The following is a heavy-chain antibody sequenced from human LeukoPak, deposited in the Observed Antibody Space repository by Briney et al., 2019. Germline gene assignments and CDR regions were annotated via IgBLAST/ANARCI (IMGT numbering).Heavy chain of an antibody. D-gene: IGHD5-12*01. V-gene: IGHV3-74*01. CDR3: ARGRLVSQDGGYEY. CDR1: GFTFSTYW. Sequence: GGSLRLSCAASGFTFSTYWMHWVRQVPGKGLVWVSRINPDETRTNYADSVKGRFTISRDNAQNTQYLQMNSLTADDTAVYYCARGRLVSQDGGYEYWGQGTLVTVS. J-gene: IGHJ4*02. CDR2: INPDETRT.